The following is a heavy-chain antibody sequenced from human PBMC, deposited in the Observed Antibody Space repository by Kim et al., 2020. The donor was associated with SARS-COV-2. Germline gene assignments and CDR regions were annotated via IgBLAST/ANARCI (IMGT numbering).Heavy chain of an antibody. J-gene: IGHJ4*02. V-gene: IGHV3-7*01. CDR3: VSTQTFDY. Sequence: DGGEKDLVDSVKGRFTISRDNAKKSLFLQMNSLRVEDTAVYYCVSTQTFDYWGQGNLVIISS. CDR2: DGGEK.